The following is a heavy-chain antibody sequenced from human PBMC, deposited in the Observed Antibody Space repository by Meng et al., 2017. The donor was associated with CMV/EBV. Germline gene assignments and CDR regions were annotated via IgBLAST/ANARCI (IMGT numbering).Heavy chain of an antibody. J-gene: IGHJ3*02. V-gene: IGHV4-59*01. CDR3: ARVLPSAFDI. Sequence: SETLSLTCTVSGGSISSYYWSWIRQPPGKGLEWIGYIYYSGSTNYNPSLKSRVTIPVDTSKNQFSLKLSSVTAADTAVYYCARVLPSAFDIWGQGTMVTVSS. D-gene: IGHD2-15*01. CDR1: GGSISSYY. CDR2: IYYSGST.